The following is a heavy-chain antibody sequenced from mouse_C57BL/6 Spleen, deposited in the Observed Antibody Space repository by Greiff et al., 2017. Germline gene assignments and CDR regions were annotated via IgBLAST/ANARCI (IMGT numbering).Heavy chain of an antibody. CDR3: ARYATTVVARYFDV. J-gene: IGHJ1*03. Sequence: QVQLQQPGAELVKPGASVKMSCKASGYTFTSYWITWVKQRPGQGLEWIGDIYPGSGSTNYNEKFKSKATLTVDTSSSTAYMQLRSLTSEDSAVYYCARYATTVVARYFDVWGTGTTVTVSS. CDR2: IYPGSGST. CDR1: GYTFTSYW. V-gene: IGHV1-55*01. D-gene: IGHD1-1*01.